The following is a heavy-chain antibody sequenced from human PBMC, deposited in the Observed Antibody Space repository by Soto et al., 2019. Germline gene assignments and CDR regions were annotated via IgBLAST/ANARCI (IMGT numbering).Heavy chain of an antibody. Sequence: PGGSLRLSCAASGFIFRSYGMHWVRQAPGKGLEWVAVISYDGKNKYYADSMKGRFTISRDNSKNTLYLQMNSLRAEDTAMYYCANFLKEFYFNTTRFSVCDPWGQGTLVTV. CDR2: ISYDGKNK. CDR1: GFIFRSYG. V-gene: IGHV3-30*18. J-gene: IGHJ5*02. D-gene: IGHD3-22*01. CDR3: ANFLKEFYFNTTRFSVCDP.